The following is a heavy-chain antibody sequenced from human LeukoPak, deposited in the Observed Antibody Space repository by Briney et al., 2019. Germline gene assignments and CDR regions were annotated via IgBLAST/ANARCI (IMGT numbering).Heavy chain of an antibody. J-gene: IGHJ4*02. CDR2: IIPIFGTA. CDR1: GGTFSSYA. CDR3: ARDKGGYSGYVSFDY. Sequence: GSSVKVSCKASGGTFSSYAISWVRQAPGQGLEWMGGIIPIFGTANYAHKFQGRVTITADKSTSTAYMELSSLRSEDTAVYYCARDKGGYSGYVSFDYWGQGTLVTVSS. D-gene: IGHD5-12*01. V-gene: IGHV1-69*06.